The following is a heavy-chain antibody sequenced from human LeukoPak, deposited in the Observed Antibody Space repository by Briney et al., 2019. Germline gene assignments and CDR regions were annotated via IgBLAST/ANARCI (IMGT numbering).Heavy chain of an antibody. D-gene: IGHD3-3*01. CDR2: IIPIFGTA. Sequence: ASVNLSYKASGGPFSIYAISWVRQAPGQALEWMGGIIPIFGTANYAQKFEGRVTITTHEHTRTAHMALRTLICEDTAVYYCARDMSRTYYDFSVRWFDPWGQGTLVTVSS. J-gene: IGHJ5*02. CDR1: GGPFSIYA. V-gene: IGHV1-69*05. CDR3: ARDMSRTYYDFSVRWFDP.